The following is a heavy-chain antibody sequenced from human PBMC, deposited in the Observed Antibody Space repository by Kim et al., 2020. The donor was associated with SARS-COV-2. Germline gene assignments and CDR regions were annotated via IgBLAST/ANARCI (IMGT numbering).Heavy chain of an antibody. J-gene: IGHJ6*03. V-gene: IGHV3-21*01. CDR1: GFTFSSYS. D-gene: IGHD2-2*01. CDR3: ARRERYCSSTSCPWVTYYYYYMDV. CDR2: ISSSSSYI. Sequence: GRSLRLSCAASGFTFSSYSMNWVRQAPGKGLEWVSSISSSSSYIYYADSVKGRFTISRDNAKNSLYLQMNSLRAEDTAVYYCARRERYCSSTSCPWVTYYYYYMDVWGKGTTVTVSS.